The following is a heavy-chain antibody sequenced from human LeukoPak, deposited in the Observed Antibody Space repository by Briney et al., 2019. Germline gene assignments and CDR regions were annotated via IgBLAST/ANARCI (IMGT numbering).Heavy chain of an antibody. CDR1: GFTFSDYY. Sequence: PGGSLRLSCAVSGFTFSDYYMDWVRQAPGKGLEWVGRIRNKANSYTTEYAASVKGRFTFSRDDSKNSLYLQMNSLKAEDTAVYYCARGVLWSGYFYFDYWGQGTLVTVSS. CDR2: IRNKANSYTT. D-gene: IGHD3-3*01. CDR3: ARGVLWSGYFYFDY. V-gene: IGHV3-72*01. J-gene: IGHJ4*02.